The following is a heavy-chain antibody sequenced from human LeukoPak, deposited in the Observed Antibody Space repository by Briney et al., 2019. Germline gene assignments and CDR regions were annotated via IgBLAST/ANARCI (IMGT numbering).Heavy chain of an antibody. CDR1: GGSFSGYY. J-gene: IGHJ6*02. V-gene: IGHV4-34*01. Sequence: SETLSLTCAVYGGSFSGYYWSWIRQPPGKGLEWIGEINHSGSTNYNPSLKSRVTISVDTSKNQFSLKLSSVTAADTAVYYCAREAGRFCSGGSCYSDYYYGMDIWGQGTTVTVSS. CDR3: AREAGRFCSGGSCYSDYYYGMDI. CDR2: INHSGST. D-gene: IGHD2-15*01.